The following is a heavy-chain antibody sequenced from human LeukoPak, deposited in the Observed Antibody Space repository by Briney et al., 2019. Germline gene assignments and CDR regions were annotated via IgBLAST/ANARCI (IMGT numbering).Heavy chain of an antibody. CDR1: GGSFSGYY. CDR2: INHSGST. V-gene: IGHV4-34*01. D-gene: IGHD2-15*01. CDR3: ARAGGYCSGGSCFKQYYFDY. Sequence: PSETLSLTCAVYGGSFSGYYWSWIRQPPGKGLEWIGEINHSGSTNYNPSLKSRVTISVDTSKNQFSLKLSSVTAADTAVYYCARAGGYCSGGSCFKQYYFDYWGQGTLVTVSS. J-gene: IGHJ4*02.